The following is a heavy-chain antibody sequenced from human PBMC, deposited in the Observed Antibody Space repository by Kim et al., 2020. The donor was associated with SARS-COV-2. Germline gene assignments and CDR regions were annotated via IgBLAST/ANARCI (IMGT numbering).Heavy chain of an antibody. D-gene: IGHD2-2*01. V-gene: IGHV1-2*02. J-gene: IGHJ6*02. CDR2: INPNSGGT. CDR3: AREDIVVVPAASHYYYGMDV. CDR1: GYTFTGYY. Sequence: ASVKVSCKASGYTFTGYYMHWVRQAPGQGLEWMGWINPNSGGTNYAQKFQGRVTMTRDTSISTAYMELSRLRSDDTAVYYCAREDIVVVPAASHYYYGMDVWSQGTTVTVSS.